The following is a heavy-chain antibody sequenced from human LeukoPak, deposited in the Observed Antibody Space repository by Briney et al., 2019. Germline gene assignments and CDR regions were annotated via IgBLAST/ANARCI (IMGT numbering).Heavy chain of an antibody. V-gene: IGHV4-39*01. Sequence: SETLSLTCTVSGGSISSSSYYWGWIRQPPGKGLEWIGSIYYSGSTYYNPPLKSRVTISVDTSKNQFSLKLSSVTAADTAVYYCASRIWFGELSTFDYWGQGTLVTVSS. CDR3: ASRIWFGELSTFDY. CDR1: GGSISSSSYY. CDR2: IYYSGST. J-gene: IGHJ4*02. D-gene: IGHD3-10*01.